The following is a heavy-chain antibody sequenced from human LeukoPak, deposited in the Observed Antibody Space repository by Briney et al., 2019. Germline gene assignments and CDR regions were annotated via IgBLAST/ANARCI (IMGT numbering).Heavy chain of an antibody. Sequence: GGSLRLSCAASGFTFSSYAMHWVRQAPGKGLEWVAVISYDGSNKYYADSVKGRFTISRDNSKNMLYLQMNSLRAEDTAVYYCAREGIAAAGDYYFDYWGQGTLVTVSS. CDR3: AREGIAAAGDYYFDY. CDR2: ISYDGSNK. V-gene: IGHV3-30-3*01. D-gene: IGHD6-13*01. CDR1: GFTFSSYA. J-gene: IGHJ4*02.